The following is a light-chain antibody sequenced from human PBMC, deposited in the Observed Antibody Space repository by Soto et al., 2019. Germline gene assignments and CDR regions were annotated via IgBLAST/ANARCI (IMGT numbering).Light chain of an antibody. V-gene: IGKV4-1*01. J-gene: IGKJ5*01. CDR2: WAS. CDR3: QQYYSTPRT. CDR1: QSVLYSSNNKNY. Sequence: DIVMTQSPDSLAVSLGERATINCKSSQSVLYSSNNKNYLAWYQQKPGQPPKLLIYWASTRESGVPDRFSGSGSETDFPLTISSLQAEDVAVYYCQQYYSTPRTFGQGTRLEI.